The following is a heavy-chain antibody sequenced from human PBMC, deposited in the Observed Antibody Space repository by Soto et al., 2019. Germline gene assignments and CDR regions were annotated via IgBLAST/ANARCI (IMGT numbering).Heavy chain of an antibody. J-gene: IGHJ3*02. CDR1: GYTFTGYY. V-gene: IGHV1-2*04. CDR3: ARDPLYYYGSGSYLGTGAFDI. Sequence: QVQLVQSGAEVKKPGASVKVSCKASGYTFTGYYMHWVRQAPGQGLEWMGWINPNSGGTNYAQKFQGWVTMTRDTSISTTYMEVSRLRSDDTAVYYCARDPLYYYGSGSYLGTGAFDIWGQGTMVTVSS. D-gene: IGHD3-10*01. CDR2: INPNSGGT.